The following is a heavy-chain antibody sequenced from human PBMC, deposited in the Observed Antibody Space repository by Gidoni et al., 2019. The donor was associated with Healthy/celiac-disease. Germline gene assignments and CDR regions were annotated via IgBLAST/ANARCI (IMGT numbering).Heavy chain of an antibody. CDR3: AKVAVVWELLSYFDY. CDR2: IIGSGGST. Sequence: EVQLVESGGGLVQHGGSLRLSWAASGFTFSSYALSWVRQAPGKGLGWVSAIIGSGGSTYYADSVKGRFTISRDNSKNTLYLQMNSLRAEDTAVYYCAKVAVVWELLSYFDYWGQGTLVTVSS. V-gene: IGHV3-23*04. J-gene: IGHJ4*02. CDR1: GFTFSSYA. D-gene: IGHD1-26*01.